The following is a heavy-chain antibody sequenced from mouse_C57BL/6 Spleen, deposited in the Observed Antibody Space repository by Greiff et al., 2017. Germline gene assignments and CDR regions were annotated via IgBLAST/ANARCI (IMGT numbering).Heavy chain of an antibody. J-gene: IGHJ3*01. D-gene: IGHD1-1*01. CDR1: GYTFTEYT. CDR3: ARHEEDSPYYYGTAWFAY. Sequence: QVQLQQSGAELVKPGASVKLSCKASGYTFTEYTIHWVKQRSGQGLEWIGWFYPGSGSIKYNEKFKDKATLTADKSSSTVYMELSRLTSEDSAVYFCARHEEDSPYYYGTAWFAYWGQGTLVTVSA. CDR2: FYPGSGSI. V-gene: IGHV1-62-2*01.